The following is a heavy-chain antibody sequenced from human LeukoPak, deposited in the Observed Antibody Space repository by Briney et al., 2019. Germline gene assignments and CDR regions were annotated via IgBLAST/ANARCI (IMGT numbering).Heavy chain of an antibody. J-gene: IGHJ6*03. V-gene: IGHV1-8*03. CDR3: ARGARGYSYGYYNVGYYYYYMDV. Sequence: ASVKVSCKASGHTFTSYDINWVRQATGQGLEWMGWMNPNSGNTGYAQKFQGRVTITRNTSISTAYMELSSLRSEDTAVYYCARGARGYSYGYYNVGYYYYYMDVWGKGTTVTVSS. CDR1: GHTFTSYD. D-gene: IGHD5-18*01. CDR2: MNPNSGNT.